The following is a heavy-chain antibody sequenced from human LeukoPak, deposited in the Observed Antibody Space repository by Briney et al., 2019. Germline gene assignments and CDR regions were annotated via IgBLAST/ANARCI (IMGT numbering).Heavy chain of an antibody. CDR2: MNPNSGNR. J-gene: IGHJ6*04. V-gene: IGHV1-8*03. Sequence: VASVKVSCKASGYTFSSYDINWVRQATGQGLEWMGWMNPNSGNRGYAQKFQGRVTITRNTSVSTAYMELSSLRSEDTAVYYCARVRKQQLVLNLGCMDVWGKGTTVTVSS. CDR3: ARVRKQQLVLNLGCMDV. CDR1: GYTFSSYD. D-gene: IGHD6-6*01.